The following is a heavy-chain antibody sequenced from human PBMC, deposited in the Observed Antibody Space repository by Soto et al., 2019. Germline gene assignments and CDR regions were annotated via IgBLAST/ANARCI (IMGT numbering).Heavy chain of an antibody. V-gene: IGHV1-69*06. CDR2: IIPIFGTA. CDR3: ARGLGYCSGGSCYFLYYGMDV. D-gene: IGHD2-15*01. CDR1: GGTFSSYA. J-gene: IGHJ6*02. Sequence: QVQLVQSGAEVKKPGSSVKVSCKASGGTFSSYAISWVRQAPGQGLEWLGGIIPIFGTANYAQKFQGRVTITADKSTITAYMELSSLRSEDTAVYYCARGLGYCSGGSCYFLYYGMDVWGQGPTVTVSS.